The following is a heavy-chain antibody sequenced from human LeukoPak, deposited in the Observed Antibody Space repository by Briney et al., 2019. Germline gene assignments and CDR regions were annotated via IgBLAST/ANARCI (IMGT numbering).Heavy chain of an antibody. Sequence: GESLRLSCATSGFSFNRRGMNWVRHPPGKGLEWVSYISPRSETIYYAESVKGRFTVSRDDSKDSLYLQMHTLRAEDTAVYYCARIDGPTAFTYYMDLWGKGTTVTVAS. J-gene: IGHJ6*03. CDR3: ARIDGPTAFTYYMDL. CDR1: GFSFNRRG. D-gene: IGHD2/OR15-2a*01. CDR2: ISPRSETI. V-gene: IGHV3-48*04.